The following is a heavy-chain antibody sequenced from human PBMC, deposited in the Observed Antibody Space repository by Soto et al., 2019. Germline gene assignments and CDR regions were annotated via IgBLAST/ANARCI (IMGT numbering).Heavy chain of an antibody. V-gene: IGHV1-2*02. Sequence: ASVKGSCKASGYTFTGYYVHWLRQAPGQGLEWMGWINPNSGDTYLAQRFQGRVTMNRDTSIGTAYMELRGLTSDDTAEYYCAKGGAIVAAGTRVYLYNAMDVWGQGTTVTVSS. CDR3: AKGGAIVAAGTRVYLYNAMDV. D-gene: IGHD1-26*01. J-gene: IGHJ6*02. CDR1: GYTFTGYY. CDR2: INPNSGDT.